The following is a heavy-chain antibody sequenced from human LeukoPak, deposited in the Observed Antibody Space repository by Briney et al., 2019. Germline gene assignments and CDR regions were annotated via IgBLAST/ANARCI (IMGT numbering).Heavy chain of an antibody. D-gene: IGHD2-2*01. CDR3: ARDRGTSYIYGMDV. V-gene: IGHV3-30-3*01. CDR2: ISYDGSNK. Sequence: GGSLRLSCAASGFTFSSYAMHWVRQAPGKGLEWVAVISYDGSNKYYADSVKGRFTISRDNSKNTLYLQMNSLRAEDTAVYYCARDRGTSYIYGMDVWGQGTTVTVSS. CDR1: GFTFSSYA. J-gene: IGHJ6*02.